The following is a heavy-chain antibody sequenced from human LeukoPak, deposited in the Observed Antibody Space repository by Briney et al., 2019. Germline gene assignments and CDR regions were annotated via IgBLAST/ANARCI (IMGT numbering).Heavy chain of an antibody. V-gene: IGHV1-69*05. Sequence: ASVKVSCKASGGTFSSYAISWVRQAPGQGLEWMGGIIPIFGTANYAQKFQGRVTITTDESTSTAYMELSSLRSEDTAVYYCASLGYSSGGNCYFWGQGTLVTVSS. CDR1: GGTFSSYA. CDR3: ASLGYSSGGNCYF. CDR2: IIPIFGTA. J-gene: IGHJ4*02. D-gene: IGHD2-15*01.